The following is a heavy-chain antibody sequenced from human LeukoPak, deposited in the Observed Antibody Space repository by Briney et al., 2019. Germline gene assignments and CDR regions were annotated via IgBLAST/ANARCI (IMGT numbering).Heavy chain of an antibody. Sequence: PGGSLRLSCAASGFTFSSYAMHWVRQAPGKGLEWVAVISYDGSNKYYADSVKGRFTISRDNSKNTLYLQMNSLRAEDTAVYYCARDMGRMATPGVDYWGQGTLVTVSS. V-gene: IGHV3-30-3*01. J-gene: IGHJ4*02. D-gene: IGHD5-24*01. CDR1: GFTFSSYA. CDR3: ARDMGRMATPGVDY. CDR2: ISYDGSNK.